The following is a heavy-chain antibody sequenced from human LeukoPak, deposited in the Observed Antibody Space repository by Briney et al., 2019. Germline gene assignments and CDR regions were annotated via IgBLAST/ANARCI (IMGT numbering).Heavy chain of an antibody. J-gene: IGHJ4*02. CDR1: DDSISSGGYS. D-gene: IGHD3-16*02. Sequence: SETLSLTCAVSDDSISSGGYSWSWIRQPPGKGLEWIGYIYDSGSTYYNPSLKGRLTISIDMSKNQFSLKLSSVTAADTALYYCARDRGIMLTFGGIVAKGAHYWGQGTLVTVSS. CDR2: IYDSGST. V-gene: IGHV4-30-4*07. CDR3: ARDRGIMLTFGGIVAKGAHY.